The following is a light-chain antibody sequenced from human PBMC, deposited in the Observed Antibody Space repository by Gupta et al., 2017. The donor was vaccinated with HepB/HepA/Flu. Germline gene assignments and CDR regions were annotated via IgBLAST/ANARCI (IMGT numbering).Light chain of an antibody. J-gene: IGKJ2*02. CDR1: QSVLYSSNNKNY. Sequence: DIVMTQSPDSLAVSLGERATINCKSSQSVLYSSNNKNYLAWYQQKPGQPPKLLIYWASTRESGVPDRFSSSASGTDFTLTISILHAEDVAVYYCQQDDSTPRIFGPGTKMEIK. CDR2: WAS. V-gene: IGKV4-1*01. CDR3: QQDDSTPRI.